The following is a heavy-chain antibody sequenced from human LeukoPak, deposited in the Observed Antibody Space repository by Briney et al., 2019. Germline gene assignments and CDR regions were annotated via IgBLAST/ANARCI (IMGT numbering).Heavy chain of an antibody. CDR3: ARHCSSTSCYTPDDY. V-gene: IGHV4-39*01. Sequence: SETLSPTCTVSGGSISSSSYYWGWIRQPPGKGLEWIGSIYYSGSTYYNPSLKSRVTISVDTSKNQFSLKLSSVTAADTAVYYCARHCSSTSCYTPDDYWGQGTLVTVSS. CDR2: IYYSGST. D-gene: IGHD2-2*02. CDR1: GGSISSSSYY. J-gene: IGHJ4*02.